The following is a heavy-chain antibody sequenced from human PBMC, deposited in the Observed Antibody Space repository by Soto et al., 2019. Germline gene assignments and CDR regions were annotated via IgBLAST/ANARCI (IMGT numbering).Heavy chain of an antibody. J-gene: IGHJ4*02. CDR3: ARNSRWKSGYDR. D-gene: IGHD5-12*01. Sequence: PSATLSLTCAVYGGSFSGYYWSWIRQPPGKGLEWIGEINHSGSTNYNPSLKSRVTISVDTSKNQFSLKLSSVTAADTAVYYCARNSRWKSGYDRWGQGTLVTVSS. V-gene: IGHV4-34*01. CDR2: INHSGST. CDR1: GGSFSGYY.